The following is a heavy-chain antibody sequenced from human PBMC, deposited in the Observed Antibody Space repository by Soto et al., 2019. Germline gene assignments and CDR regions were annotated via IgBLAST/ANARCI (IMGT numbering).Heavy chain of an antibody. Sequence: SLRLSCAASGFTFSSYAMSWVRQAPGKGLEWVSAISGGGGTTYYADSVKGRFTISRDNSKNTLYLQMNSLRAEDTAVYYCAKNVWAITIFGSMDVWGQGTTVTVPS. CDR3: AKNVWAITIFGSMDV. J-gene: IGHJ6*02. V-gene: IGHV3-23*01. D-gene: IGHD3-9*01. CDR2: ISGGGGTT. CDR1: GFTFSSYA.